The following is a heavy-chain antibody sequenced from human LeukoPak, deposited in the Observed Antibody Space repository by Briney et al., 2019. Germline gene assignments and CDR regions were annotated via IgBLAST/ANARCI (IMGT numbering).Heavy chain of an antibody. J-gene: IGHJ6*03. CDR3: ARGPETPLSITIFGVVTTGYYYYMDV. CDR2: ISAYNGNT. Sequence: GASVKVSCKASGYTFTSYGISWVRQAPGQGLEWMGWISAYNGNTNYAQKLQGRVTMTTDTSTSTAYMELRSLRSDDTAVYHCARGPETPLSITIFGVVTTGYYYYMDVWGKGTTVTVSS. D-gene: IGHD3-3*01. CDR1: GYTFTSYG. V-gene: IGHV1-18*01.